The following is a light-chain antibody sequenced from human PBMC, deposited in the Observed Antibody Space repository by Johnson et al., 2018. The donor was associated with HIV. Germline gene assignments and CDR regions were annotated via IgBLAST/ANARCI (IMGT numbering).Light chain of an antibody. V-gene: IGLV1-51*02. J-gene: IGLJ1*01. CDR3: GSWDSSLSAYV. CDR1: SSNIGNNY. CDR2: GND. Sequence: QSVLTQPPSVSAAPGQKVTISCSGSSSNIGNNYVSWYQQLPGTAPKLLIYGNDKRPSGIPDRFSGSKSGTSATLGITGLQTGDEAVYYCGSWDSSLSAYVVGTGTKGTVL.